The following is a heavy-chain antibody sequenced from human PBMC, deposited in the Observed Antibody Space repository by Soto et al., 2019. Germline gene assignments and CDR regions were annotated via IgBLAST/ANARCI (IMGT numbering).Heavy chain of an antibody. CDR3: ARVHVDYWYFDL. V-gene: IGHV4-59*01. Sequence: QVQLQESGPGLVKPSETLSLTCTVSGGSISSKYWSWIRQPPGKALEWIGYIYYSGSTSYNPSLRSRVTIPVATSTNQFSLKMSSVTAADTAVYYCARVHVDYWYFDLWGRGTLVTVSS. CDR1: GGSISSKY. CDR2: IYYSGST. J-gene: IGHJ2*01.